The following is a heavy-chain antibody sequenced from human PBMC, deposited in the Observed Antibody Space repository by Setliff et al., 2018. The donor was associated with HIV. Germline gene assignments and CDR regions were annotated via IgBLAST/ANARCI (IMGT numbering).Heavy chain of an antibody. V-gene: IGHV1-46*01. CDR3: ARDLLNYYDSSGHDY. Sequence: ASVKVSCKASGYTFTAYYMHWVRQAPGQGLEWMGIINPSGGSTSYAQKFQGRVTITTDESTSTAYMELSSLRSEDTAVYYCARDLLNYYDSSGHDYWGQGTLVTVSS. CDR2: INPSGGST. J-gene: IGHJ4*02. D-gene: IGHD3-22*01. CDR1: GYTFTAYY.